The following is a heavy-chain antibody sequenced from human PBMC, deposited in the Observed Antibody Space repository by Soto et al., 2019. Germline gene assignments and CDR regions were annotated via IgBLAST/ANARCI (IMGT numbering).Heavy chain of an antibody. J-gene: IGHJ6*02. D-gene: IGHD3-10*01. CDR2: IYTSGST. Sequence: SETLSLTCTVSGGSISSYYWSWIRQPAWKGLEWIGRIYTSGSTNYNPSLKSRVTMSVDTSKNQFSLKLSSVTAADTAVYYCARGWRSRYYYGSGSYPYYYYYGMDVWGQGTTVTVSS. CDR1: GGSISSYY. CDR3: ARGWRSRYYYGSGSYPYYYYYGMDV. V-gene: IGHV4-4*07.